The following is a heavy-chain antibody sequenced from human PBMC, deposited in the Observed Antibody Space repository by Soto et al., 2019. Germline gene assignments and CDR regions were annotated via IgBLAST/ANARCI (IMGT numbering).Heavy chain of an antibody. CDR2: INHSGST. V-gene: IGHV4-34*01. D-gene: IGHD3-3*01. Sequence: QVQLQQWGAGLLKPSETLSLTCAVYGGSFSGYYWSWIRQPPGKGLEWIGEINHSGSTNYNPSLKSRVTISVDTSKNQFALKLSSVTAADTAVYYCARGGDFWSGYPVAFDIWGQGTMVTVSS. J-gene: IGHJ3*02. CDR1: GGSFSGYY. CDR3: ARGGDFWSGYPVAFDI.